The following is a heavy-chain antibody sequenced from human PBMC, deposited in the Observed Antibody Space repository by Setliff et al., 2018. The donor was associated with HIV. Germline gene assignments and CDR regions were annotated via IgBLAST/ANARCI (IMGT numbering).Heavy chain of an antibody. D-gene: IGHD6-6*01. CDR3: ARGRIAEAFDI. V-gene: IGHV3-23*01. Sequence: GSLRLSCAASGFTFSRNAMSWVRQAPGKGLEWVSTISGSGGSTDYADSVKGRFTISRDNYKNTLYLQMNSLRAEDTAVYYCARGRIAEAFDIWGQGTMVTVSS. CDR1: GFTFSRNA. J-gene: IGHJ3*02. CDR2: ISGSGGST.